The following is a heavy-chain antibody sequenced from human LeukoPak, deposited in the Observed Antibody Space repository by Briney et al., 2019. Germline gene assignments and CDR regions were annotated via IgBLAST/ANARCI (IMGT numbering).Heavy chain of an antibody. Sequence: ASVKVSCKASGYTFTSYDINWVQQATGQGLEWMGWMNPNSGNTGYAQKFQGRVTITRNTSISTAYMELSSLGSEDTAVYYCVRGRRQGRCSSTSCYSYYFDYWGQGTLVTVSS. CDR1: GYTFTSYD. J-gene: IGHJ4*02. CDR3: VRGRRQGRCSSTSCYSYYFDY. D-gene: IGHD2-2*01. V-gene: IGHV1-8*03. CDR2: MNPNSGNT.